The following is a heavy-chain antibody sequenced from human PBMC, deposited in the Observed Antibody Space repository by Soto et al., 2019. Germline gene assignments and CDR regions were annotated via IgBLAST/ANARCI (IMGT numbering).Heavy chain of an antibody. CDR2: ISDNGNTK. J-gene: IGHJ3*02. D-gene: IGHD2-8*02. CDR3: ARDPGGYPLGIFNI. V-gene: IGHV3-30-3*01. CDR1: GFTFSYYA. Sequence: PGGSLRLSCAASGFTFSYYAMHWVRQAPGKGLEWMAVISDNGNTKYLADSVKGRFTISRDTSKNTLYLQMSSLRVEDTAVYYCARDPGGYPLGIFNIWGQGTRVT.